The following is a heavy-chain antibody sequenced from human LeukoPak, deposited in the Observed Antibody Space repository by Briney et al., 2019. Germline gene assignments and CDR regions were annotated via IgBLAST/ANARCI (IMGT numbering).Heavy chain of an antibody. J-gene: IGHJ4*02. CDR1: GGTFSSYA. V-gene: IGHV1-69*01. CDR2: IIPIFGTA. Sequence: GASVKVSCKSSGGTFSSYAISWVRQAPGQGLEWMGVIIPIFGTANYAQKFQGRVTITADESTSTAYMELSSLRAEDTAVYYCARAPHDNGDYEYYFDYWGQGTLVTVSS. CDR3: ARAPHDNGDYEYYFDY. D-gene: IGHD1-7*01.